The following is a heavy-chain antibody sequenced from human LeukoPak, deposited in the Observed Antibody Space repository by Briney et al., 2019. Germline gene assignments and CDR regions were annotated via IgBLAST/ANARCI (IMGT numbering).Heavy chain of an antibody. J-gene: IGHJ6*02. D-gene: IGHD4-17*01. CDR2: ISGSGGST. CDR3: AKDMSTVTYYYYGMDV. CDR1: GFTFSSYA. V-gene: IGHV3-23*01. Sequence: GGSPRLSCAASGFTFSSYAMSWVRQAPGKGLEWVSAISGSGGSTYYADSVKGRFTISRDNSKNTLYLQMNSLRAEDTAVYYCAKDMSTVTYYYYGMDVWGQGTTVTVSS.